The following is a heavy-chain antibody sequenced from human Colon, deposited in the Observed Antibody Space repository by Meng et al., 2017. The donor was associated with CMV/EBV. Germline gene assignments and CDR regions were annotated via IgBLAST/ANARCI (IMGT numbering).Heavy chain of an antibody. CDR1: GYTFTDSY. Sequence: VRLAPSGGEVKKPVASVTISCRASGYTFTDSYIHWLRQAPGQGFEWMGWINPHIGGTNYAQKFLGRVTMTRDTSISTAYMDLSSLISDDTAVYYCARGPASGAFDIWGQGTMVTVSS. CDR2: INPHIGGT. J-gene: IGHJ3*02. CDR3: ARGPASGAFDI. V-gene: IGHV1-2*02. D-gene: IGHD1-1*01.